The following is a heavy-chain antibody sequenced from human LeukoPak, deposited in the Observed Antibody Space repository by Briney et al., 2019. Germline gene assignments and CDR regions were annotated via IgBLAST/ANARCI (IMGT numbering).Heavy chain of an antibody. Sequence: ASVKVSCKASGYTFTSYGISWVRQAPGQGLEWMGWFSAYNGNTNYAQKLQGRVTMTTDTSTSTAYMELRSLRSDDTAVYYCARDQPGGYCSGGSCSTYYYYGMDVWGQGTTVTVSS. CDR1: GYTFTSYG. J-gene: IGHJ6*02. V-gene: IGHV1-18*01. CDR3: ARDQPGGYCSGGSCSTYYYYGMDV. D-gene: IGHD2-15*01. CDR2: FSAYNGNT.